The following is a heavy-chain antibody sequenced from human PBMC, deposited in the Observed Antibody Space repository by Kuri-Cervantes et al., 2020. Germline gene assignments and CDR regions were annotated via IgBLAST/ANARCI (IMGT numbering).Heavy chain of an antibody. D-gene: IGHD6-6*01. J-gene: IGHJ5*02. CDR1: GGSISSGGYY. CDR3: ARRSIAAFRVHFDP. Sequence: SCTVSGGSISSGGYYWSWIRQHPGKGLEWIGYIYYSGSTYYNPSLKSRVTISVDTSKNQFSLKLSSVTAADTAVYYCARRSIAAFRVHFDPWGQGTLVTVSS. V-gene: IGHV4-31*02. CDR2: IYYSGST.